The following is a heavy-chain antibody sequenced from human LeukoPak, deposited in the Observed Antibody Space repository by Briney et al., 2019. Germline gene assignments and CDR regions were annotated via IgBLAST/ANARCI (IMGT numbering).Heavy chain of an antibody. CDR3: ARDRIFNWNDAGLFDY. J-gene: IGHJ4*02. CDR2: INYSGST. V-gene: IGHV4-59*12. Sequence: SETLSLTCTVSGGSISSYYWSWIRQPPGKGLEWIGYINYSGSTNYNPSLKSRVTMSVDTSKNQFSLKLSSVTAADTAVYYCARDRIFNWNDAGLFDYWGQGTLVTVSS. D-gene: IGHD1-20*01. CDR1: GGSISSYY.